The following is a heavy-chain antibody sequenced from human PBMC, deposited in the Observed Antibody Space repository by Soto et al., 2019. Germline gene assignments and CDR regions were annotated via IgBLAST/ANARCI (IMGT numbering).Heavy chain of an antibody. CDR2: IYYSGST. CDR3: ARDRKGYYGMDV. CDR1: GGSISSGGYY. J-gene: IGHJ6*02. V-gene: IGHV4-31*03. Sequence: PSETLSLTCTVSGGSISSGGYYWSWIRQHPGKGLEWIGYIYYSGSTYYNPSLKSRVTISVDTSKNQFSLKLSSVTAADTAVYYCARDRKGYYGMDVWGQGTTVTVSS.